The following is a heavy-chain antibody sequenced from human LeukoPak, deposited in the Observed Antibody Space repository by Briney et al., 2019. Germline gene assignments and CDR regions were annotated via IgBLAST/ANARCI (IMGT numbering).Heavy chain of an antibody. D-gene: IGHD6-13*01. J-gene: IGHJ3*02. CDR1: GYSISSGHY. V-gene: IGHV4-38-2*02. Sequence: SETLSLTCTVSGYSISSGHYWGWIRQPPGKGLEWIGSIYYSGSTYYNPSLKSRVTISVDTSKNQFSLKLSSVTAADTAVYYCARDWIPNSSSWYWMGAFDIWGQGTMVTVSS. CDR2: IYYSGST. CDR3: ARDWIPNSSSWYWMGAFDI.